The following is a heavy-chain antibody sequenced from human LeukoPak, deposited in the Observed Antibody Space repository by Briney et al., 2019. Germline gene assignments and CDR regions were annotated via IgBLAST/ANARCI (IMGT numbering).Heavy chain of an antibody. Sequence: GASVKDSCKASVYNFPTYSINWLRPTPGQGVEWMGWISLYYGDTNYTQRLQGRVTMTADKSTTTAYMELRSLTSDDTAVYYCARGRPVGSTSWSRRQLIDRDFFDYWGQGTLVTVSS. V-gene: IGHV1-18*01. J-gene: IGHJ4*02. D-gene: IGHD6-13*01. CDR1: VYNFPTYS. CDR2: ISLYYGDT. CDR3: ARGRPVGSTSWSRRQLIDRDFFDY.